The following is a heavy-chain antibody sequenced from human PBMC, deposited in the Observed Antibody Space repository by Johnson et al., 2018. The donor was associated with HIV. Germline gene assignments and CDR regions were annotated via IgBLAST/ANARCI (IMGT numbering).Heavy chain of an antibody. J-gene: IGHJ3*02. D-gene: IGHD3-16*01. CDR2: IGTAGDT. Sequence: VQLVESGGGLVQPGGSLRLSCAASGFTFSSYDMHWVRQATGKGLEWVSAIGTAGDTYYPGSVKGRFTISRENAKNTLYLQMNSLRAEDTAVYYCARDLGGHAFDIWGQGTMVTVSS. V-gene: IGHV3-13*01. CDR3: ARDLGGHAFDI. CDR1: GFTFSSYD.